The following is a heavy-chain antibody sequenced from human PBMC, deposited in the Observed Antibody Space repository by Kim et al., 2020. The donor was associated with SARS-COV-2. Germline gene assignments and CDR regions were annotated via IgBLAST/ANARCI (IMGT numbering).Heavy chain of an antibody. V-gene: IGHV4-39*01. CDR1: GGSISSSSYY. CDR3: ARQGSSSWYVSSYYYY. Sequence: SETLSLTCTVSGGSISSSSYYWGWIRQPPGKGLEWIGSIYYSGSTYYNPSLKSRVTISVDTSKNQFSLKLSSVTAADTAVYYCARQGSSSWYVSSYYYY. J-gene: IGHJ6*01. CDR2: IYYSGST. D-gene: IGHD6-13*01.